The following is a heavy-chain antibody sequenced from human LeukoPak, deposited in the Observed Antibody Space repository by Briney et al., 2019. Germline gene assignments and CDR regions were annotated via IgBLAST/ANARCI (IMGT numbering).Heavy chain of an antibody. V-gene: IGHV3-23*01. D-gene: IGHD3-10*01. Sequence: GGSLRLSCAASGCTFSSYAMSWVRQAPGKGLEWVSAISGSGGSAYYADSVKGRFTISRDNSKNTLYLQMSSLRAEDTAVYYCAKGTWFGDPNWFDPWGQGTLVTVSS. CDR3: AKGTWFGDPNWFDP. J-gene: IGHJ5*02. CDR2: ISGSGGSA. CDR1: GCTFSSYA.